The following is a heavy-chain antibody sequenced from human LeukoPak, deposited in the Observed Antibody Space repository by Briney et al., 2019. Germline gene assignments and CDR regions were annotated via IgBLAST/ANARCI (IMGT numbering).Heavy chain of an antibody. J-gene: IGHJ6*03. CDR3: ARASRSIAVAGSVGYYYYYMDV. CDR1: GFTFSSYA. Sequence: GGSLRLSCAASGFTFSSYAMHWVRQAPGKGLEWVAVISYDGSNKYYADSVKGRFTISRDNSKNTLYLQMNSLRAEDTAVYYCARASRSIAVAGSVGYYYYYMDVWGKGTTVTVSS. D-gene: IGHD6-19*01. V-gene: IGHV3-30*04. CDR2: ISYDGSNK.